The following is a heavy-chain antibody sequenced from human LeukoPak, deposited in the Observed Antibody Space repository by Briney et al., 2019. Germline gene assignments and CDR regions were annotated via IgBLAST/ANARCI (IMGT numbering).Heavy chain of an antibody. Sequence: GASVKVSCKASGGTFSSYAINWVRQATGQGLEWMGWMNPNSGNTGYAQKFQGRVTITRNTSISTAYMELSSLRSEDTAVYYCARGLLLGLYYDSSTPGPDAFDIWGQGTMVTVSS. CDR3: ARGLLLGLYYDSSTPGPDAFDI. V-gene: IGHV1-8*03. CDR2: MNPNSGNT. D-gene: IGHD3-22*01. J-gene: IGHJ3*02. CDR1: GGTFSSYA.